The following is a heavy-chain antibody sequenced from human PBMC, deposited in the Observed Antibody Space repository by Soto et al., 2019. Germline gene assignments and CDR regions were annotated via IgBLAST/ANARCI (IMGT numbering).Heavy chain of an antibody. Sequence: QVQLVESGGGVVQPGRSLRLSCAASGFTFRSYAMHWVRQAPGKGLELVAVLSYDGNNKYYADSVKGRFAISRDNSRNTLYLQMNSLRAEVTAVYYCARARLDTPALDYWGQGTLVTVSS. J-gene: IGHJ4*02. CDR3: ARARLDTPALDY. V-gene: IGHV3-30*09. D-gene: IGHD2-2*01. CDR1: GFTFRSYA. CDR2: LSYDGNNK.